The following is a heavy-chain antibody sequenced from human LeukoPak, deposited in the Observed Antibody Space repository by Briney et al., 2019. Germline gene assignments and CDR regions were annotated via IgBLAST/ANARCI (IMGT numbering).Heavy chain of an antibody. D-gene: IGHD6-13*01. V-gene: IGHV4-39*01. Sequence: SETLSLTRTVSGGSISSSSYYWGWIRQPPGKGLEWIGRIYYSGSTYYNPSLKSRVTISVDTSKNQFSLKLSSVTAADTAVYYCASQRDLYSSSWYFDYWGQGTLVTVSS. CDR1: GGSISSSSYY. J-gene: IGHJ4*02. CDR3: ASQRDLYSSSWYFDY. CDR2: IYYSGST.